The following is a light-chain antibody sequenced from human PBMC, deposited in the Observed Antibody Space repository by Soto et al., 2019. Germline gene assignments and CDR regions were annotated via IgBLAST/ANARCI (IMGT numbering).Light chain of an antibody. J-gene: IGKJ4*01. CDR2: DSS. CDR3: QLYGSSPELT. V-gene: IGKV3-20*01. Sequence: DIVVTQSPGTLSLSPGDRAALSCRTTQILNGGSLAWYQVKPGQAPRLLMYDSSIRAAGVPNRFSGSGSGTDFTLTISRLETEDFAVYYCQLYGSSPELTFGGGTKVDIK. CDR1: QILNGGS.